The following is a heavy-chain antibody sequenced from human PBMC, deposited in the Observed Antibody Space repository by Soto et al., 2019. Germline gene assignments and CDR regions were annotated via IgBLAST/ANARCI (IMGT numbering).Heavy chain of an antibody. CDR3: AGADSGYATFGFDP. CDR1: VDSGSSNSAA. CDR2: TYYRSKWYN. D-gene: IGHD5-12*01. Sequence: SQTLSLTCAISVDSGSSNSAAWNFIRQSPSRGLEWLGRTYYRSKWYNDYAVSVKSRITINPDTSKNQFSLQLNSVTPEDTAVYYCAGADSGYATFGFDPWGQGTLVTVSS. V-gene: IGHV6-1*01. J-gene: IGHJ5*02.